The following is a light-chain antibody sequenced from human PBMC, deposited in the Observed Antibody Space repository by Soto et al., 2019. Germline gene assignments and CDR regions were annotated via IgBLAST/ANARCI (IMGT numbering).Light chain of an antibody. Sequence: QSVLTQPPSVSGSPGQSVTISCPGTSSDIGSYNGVSWYQQPPGTAPKLIIYEGSTRPSGVPDRFSGSKSGNTASLTISGLQAEDEADYYCNSYTISGTYVFGTGTKLTVL. CDR2: EGS. CDR3: NSYTISGTYV. CDR1: SSDIGSYNG. J-gene: IGLJ1*01. V-gene: IGLV2-18*02.